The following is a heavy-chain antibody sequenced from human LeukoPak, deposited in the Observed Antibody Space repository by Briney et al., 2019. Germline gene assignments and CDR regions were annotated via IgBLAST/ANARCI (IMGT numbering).Heavy chain of an antibody. CDR1: GFTFDDYG. V-gene: IGHV3-20*04. D-gene: IGHD3-22*01. CDR2: INWNGGST. Sequence: GGSLRLSCAASGFTFDDYGMSWVRQAPGKGLEWVSGINWNGGSTGYADSVKGRFTISRDNAKNSLYLQMNSLRAEDTAVYYCARDREVYGSSGYYDYWGQGTLATVSS. CDR3: ARDREVYGSSGYYDY. J-gene: IGHJ4*02.